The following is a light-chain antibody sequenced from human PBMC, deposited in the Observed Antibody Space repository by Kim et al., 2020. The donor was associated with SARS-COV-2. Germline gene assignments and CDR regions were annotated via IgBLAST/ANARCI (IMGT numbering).Light chain of an antibody. CDR3: QTWDSSTGV. CDR1: KLGNKY. J-gene: IGLJ1*01. Sequence: SYELTQPPSVSVSPGQTASITCSGDKLGNKYASWYQQKPGQSPVLVIYQDTKRPSGIPERFSGSNAGNTATLTISGTQAMDEADYYCQTWDSSTGVFGTGTKGTVL. V-gene: IGLV3-1*01. CDR2: QDT.